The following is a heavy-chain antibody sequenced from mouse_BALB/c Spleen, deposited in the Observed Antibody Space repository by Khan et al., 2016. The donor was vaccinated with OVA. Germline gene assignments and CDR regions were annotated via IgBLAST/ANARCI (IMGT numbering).Heavy chain of an antibody. CDR3: ARVGNYWYFDV. CDR1: GYTFTNYG. CDR2: INTYTGEP. J-gene: IGHJ1*01. V-gene: IGHV9-3-1*01. D-gene: IGHD2-1*01. Sequence: QIQLVQSGPELKKPGETVKISCKASGYTFTNYGMTWVKQAPGKGLKWMGWINTYTGEPTYADDFKGRFAFSLETSATTASLQINNLKNEDTATYFCARVGNYWYFDVWGPGTTVTVSS.